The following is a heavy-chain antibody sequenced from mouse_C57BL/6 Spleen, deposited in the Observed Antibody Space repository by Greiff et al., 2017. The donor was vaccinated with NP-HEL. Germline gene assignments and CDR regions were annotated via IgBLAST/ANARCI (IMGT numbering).Heavy chain of an antibody. CDR1: GYTFTSYW. V-gene: IGHV1-55*01. Sequence: QVQLQQSGAELVKPGASVKMSCKASGYTFTSYWITWVKQRPGQGLEWIGDIYPGRGSTNYNEKFKSKATLTVDTSSSTAYMQLSSLTSEDSAVYYCARGEGYSNYEYFDVWGTGTTVTVSS. CDR3: ARGEGYSNYEYFDV. CDR2: IYPGRGST. J-gene: IGHJ1*03. D-gene: IGHD2-5*01.